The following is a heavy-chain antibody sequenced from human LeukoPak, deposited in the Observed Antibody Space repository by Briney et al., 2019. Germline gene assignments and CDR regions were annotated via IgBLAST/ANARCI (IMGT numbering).Heavy chain of an antibody. CDR3: AGYHYGSGSYHNHPNFDY. CDR2: INHSGST. Sequence: PSETLSLTCAVYGGSFSTYYWSWIRQPPGKGLEWIGEINHSGSTNYNPSLKSRVTISIDTSKNQFSLKLSSVTAADTAVYFCAGYHYGSGSYHNHPNFDYWGQGTLVTVSS. J-gene: IGHJ4*02. CDR1: GGSFSTYY. V-gene: IGHV4-34*01. D-gene: IGHD3-10*01.